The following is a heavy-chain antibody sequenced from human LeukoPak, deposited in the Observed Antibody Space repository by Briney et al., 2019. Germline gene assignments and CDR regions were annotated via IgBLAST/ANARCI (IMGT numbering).Heavy chain of an antibody. V-gene: IGHV1-8*03. Sequence: PRASVKVSCKASVYTFTSYDSNGVRQATGQGLEWMGWMNPNSGKTGYAQRFHGGVTITRNSSISAAYMELSSLRSEDTAVYYCARSPDYVWGSPTFYDYWGQGTLVTVSS. CDR3: ARSPDYVWGSPTFYDY. D-gene: IGHD3-16*01. CDR2: MNPNSGKT. CDR1: VYTFTSYD. J-gene: IGHJ4*02.